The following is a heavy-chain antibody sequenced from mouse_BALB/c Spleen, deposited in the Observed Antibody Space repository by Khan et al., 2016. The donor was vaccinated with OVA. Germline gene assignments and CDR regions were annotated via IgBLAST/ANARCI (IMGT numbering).Heavy chain of an antibody. Sequence: QVRLQQSGAELAKPGASVKMSCKASGYTFTTYWMHWVKQRPGQGLEWIGYINPTSGYPDYNDKFKDRATLSADKSSSTAYMQLNSLTSEDSAVYYCTRDRIDDWGQGTTLTVSS. CDR2: INPTSGYP. J-gene: IGHJ2*01. CDR1: GYTFTTYW. CDR3: TRDRIDD. V-gene: IGHV1-7*01.